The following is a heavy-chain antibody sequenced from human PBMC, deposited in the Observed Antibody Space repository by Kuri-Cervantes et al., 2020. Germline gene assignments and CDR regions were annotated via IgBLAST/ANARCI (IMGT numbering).Heavy chain of an antibody. CDR3: ARVVVEQQLVSGWFDP. D-gene: IGHD6-13*01. V-gene: IGHV4-34*09. CDR1: GGSFSGYY. Sequence: SETLSLTCAVYGGSFSGYYWSWIRQPPGKGLEWIGEINHSGSTNYNPSLKSLVTISVDTSKNQFSLKLSSVTAADTAVYYCARVVVEQQLVSGWFDPWGQGTLVTDSS. J-gene: IGHJ5*02. CDR2: INHSGST.